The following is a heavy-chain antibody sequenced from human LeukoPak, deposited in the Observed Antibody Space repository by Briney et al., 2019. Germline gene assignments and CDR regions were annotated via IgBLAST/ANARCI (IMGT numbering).Heavy chain of an antibody. J-gene: IGHJ4*02. CDR3: ARETYGSGSYYGVY. CDR2: IIPILGIA. Sequence: ASVKVSCKTSGYTFSSYAISWVRQAPGQGLEWMGRIIPILGIANYAQKFQGRVTITADKSTSTAYMELSSLRSEDTAVYYCARETYGSGSYYGVYWGQGTLVTVSS. V-gene: IGHV1-69*04. CDR1: GYTFSSYA. D-gene: IGHD3-10*01.